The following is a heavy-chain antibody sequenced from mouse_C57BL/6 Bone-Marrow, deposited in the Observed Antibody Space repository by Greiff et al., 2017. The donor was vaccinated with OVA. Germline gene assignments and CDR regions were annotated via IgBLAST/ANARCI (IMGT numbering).Heavy chain of an antibody. D-gene: IGHD1-1*01. V-gene: IGHV14-4*01. CDR3: TTRYYYGSSHYWYFDV. J-gene: IGHJ1*03. CDR1: GFNITDDY. CDR2: IDPENGDT. Sequence: VQLQQSGAELVRPGASVKLSCTASGFNITDDYMHWVKQRPEQGLEWIGWIDPENGDTEYASKFQGKATITADTSSNTAYLQLSSLTSEDTAVYYCTTRYYYGSSHYWYFDVWGTGTTVTVSS.